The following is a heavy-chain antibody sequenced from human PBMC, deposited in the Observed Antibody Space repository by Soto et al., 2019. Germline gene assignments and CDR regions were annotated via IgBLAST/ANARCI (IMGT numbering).Heavy chain of an antibody. D-gene: IGHD3-22*01. CDR3: AKDRYYDSSGYYSDY. CDR2: ISGSGGST. J-gene: IGHJ4*02. Sequence: SLRLSCAASGFTFSSYAMSWVRQAPGKGLEWVSAISGSGGSTYYADSVKGRFTISRDNSKNTLYLQMNSLRAEDTAVYYCAKDRYYDSSGYYSDYWGQGTLVTVSS. CDR1: GFTFSSYA. V-gene: IGHV3-23*01.